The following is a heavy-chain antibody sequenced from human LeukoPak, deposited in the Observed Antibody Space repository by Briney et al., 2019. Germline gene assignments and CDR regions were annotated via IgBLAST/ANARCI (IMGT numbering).Heavy chain of an antibody. D-gene: IGHD3-10*01. CDR1: GGSFSGYY. V-gene: IGHV4-34*01. CDR3: ARKYSGSYLYYYYYYGMDV. J-gene: IGHJ6*02. Sequence: PSETLSLTRAVYGGSFSGYYWSWIRQPPGKGLEWIGEINHSGSTNYNPSLKSRVTISVDTSKNQFSLKLSSVTAADTAVYYCARKYSGSYLYYYYYYGMDVWGQGTTVTVSS. CDR2: INHSGST.